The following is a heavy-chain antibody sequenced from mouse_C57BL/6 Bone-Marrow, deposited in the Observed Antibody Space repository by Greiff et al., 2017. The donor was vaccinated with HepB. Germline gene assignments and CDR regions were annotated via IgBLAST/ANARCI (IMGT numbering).Heavy chain of an antibody. CDR2: IYPGDGDT. J-gene: IGHJ1*03. D-gene: IGHD2-4*01. CDR3: ARYYDLYWYFDV. CDR1: GYAFSSSW. Sequence: QVQLQQSGPELVKPGASVKISCKASGYAFSSSWMNWVKQRPGKGLEWIGRIYPGDGDTNYNGKFKGKATLTADTSSSTAYMQLSSLTSEDSAVYFCARYYDLYWYFDVWGTGTTVTVSS. V-gene: IGHV1-82*01.